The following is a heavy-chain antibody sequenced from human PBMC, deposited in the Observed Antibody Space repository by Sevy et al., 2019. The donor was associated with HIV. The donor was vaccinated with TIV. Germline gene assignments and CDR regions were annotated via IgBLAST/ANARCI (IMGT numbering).Heavy chain of an antibody. Sequence: SETLSLTCAVYGGSFSGYYWSWIRQPPGKGLEWIGEINHSGSTNYNPSLKSRVTISVDTSKNQFSLKLSSVTAADTAVYYWARGGTKIAAAGRYYYYGLDVWGQGTTVTVSS. V-gene: IGHV4-34*01. D-gene: IGHD6-13*01. CDR3: ARGGTKIAAAGRYYYYGLDV. CDR1: GGSFSGYY. CDR2: INHSGST. J-gene: IGHJ6*02.